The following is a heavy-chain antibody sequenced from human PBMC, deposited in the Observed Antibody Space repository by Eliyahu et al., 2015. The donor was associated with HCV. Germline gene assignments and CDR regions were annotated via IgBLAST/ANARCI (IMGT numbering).Heavy chain of an antibody. Sequence: EVQLVQSGAEVKKPGESLKISCKGSXYSFTSYWIGWVRQMPGKGLEWMGIIYPGDSDTKYSPSFQGQVTISADKSISTAYLQWSSLKASDTAMYYCARPGYYDSSGYSAFDIWGQGTTVTVSS. CDR2: IYPGDSDT. V-gene: IGHV5-51*01. J-gene: IGHJ3*02. CDR3: ARPGYYDSSGYSAFDI. CDR1: XYSFTSYW. D-gene: IGHD3-22*01.